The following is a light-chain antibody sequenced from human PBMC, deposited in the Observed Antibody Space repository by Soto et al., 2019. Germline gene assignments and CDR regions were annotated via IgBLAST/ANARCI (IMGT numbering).Light chain of an antibody. V-gene: IGKV3-20*01. CDR3: QQYGSSPYT. CDR1: QSVRNSY. Sequence: EILVTQSPGTLSLSPGERATLSCRASQSVRNSYLAWYQQKPGQAPRLLIYGASGRATGIPDRFSGSGAGRDFTLTLSWLEPEDFEVYYCQQYGSSPYTFGQGTKREI. J-gene: IGKJ2*01. CDR2: GAS.